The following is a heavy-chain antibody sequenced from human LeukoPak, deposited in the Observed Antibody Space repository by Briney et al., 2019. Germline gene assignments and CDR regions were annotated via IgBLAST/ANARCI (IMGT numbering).Heavy chain of an antibody. CDR1: GYSISGGYY. Sequence: ASETLSLTCTVSGYSISGGYYWGWIRQPPGKGLEWIGSIYHSGRTFYNPSLKSRVTISVDTSNNQFSLKLSSVTAADTAVYYCARDLGSGSYYNDYWGQGTLVTVSS. CDR2: IYHSGRT. CDR3: ARDLGSGSYYNDY. J-gene: IGHJ4*02. D-gene: IGHD3-10*01. V-gene: IGHV4-38-2*02.